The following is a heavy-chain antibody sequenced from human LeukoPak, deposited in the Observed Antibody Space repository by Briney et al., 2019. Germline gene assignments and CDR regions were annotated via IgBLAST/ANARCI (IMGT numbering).Heavy chain of an antibody. CDR2: INHSGST. V-gene: IGHV4-34*01. J-gene: IGHJ4*02. CDR1: GGSFSGYY. D-gene: IGHD6-19*01. CDR3: AGGIAVAAT. Sequence: NPSETLSLTCAVYGGSFSGYYWSWIRQPPGKGLEWIGEINHSGSTNYNPSLKSRVTISVDTSKNQFSLKLSSVTAADTAVYYCAGGIAVAATWGQGTLVTVSS.